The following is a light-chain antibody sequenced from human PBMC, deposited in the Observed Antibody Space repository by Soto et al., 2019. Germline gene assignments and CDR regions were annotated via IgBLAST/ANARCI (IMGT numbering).Light chain of an antibody. CDR2: DAS. Sequence: EIVLTQSPATLSLSPGERATLSCRASQSVSSYLAWYHQKPGQAPRLLIYDASNRATGIHARFSGSGSGTDFTLTISSLEPEDFAVYYCQQRSSWYTFGQGTKLEIK. J-gene: IGKJ2*01. V-gene: IGKV3-11*01. CDR1: QSVSSY. CDR3: QQRSSWYT.